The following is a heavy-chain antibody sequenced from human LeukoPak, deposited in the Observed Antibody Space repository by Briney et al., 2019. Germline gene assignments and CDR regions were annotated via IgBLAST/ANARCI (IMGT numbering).Heavy chain of an antibody. V-gene: IGHV3-43*02. Sequence: GGSLRLSCAASGFTFDDYAMHWVRQAPGKGLEWVSLISGDGGSTYYADSVKGRFTISRDNSKNSLYLQMNSLRTEDIALYYCAKDRPATVEKRDYYYGMDVWGQGTTVTVSS. J-gene: IGHJ6*02. CDR3: AKDRPATVEKRDYYYGMDV. CDR2: ISGDGGST. CDR1: GFTFDDYA. D-gene: IGHD4-23*01.